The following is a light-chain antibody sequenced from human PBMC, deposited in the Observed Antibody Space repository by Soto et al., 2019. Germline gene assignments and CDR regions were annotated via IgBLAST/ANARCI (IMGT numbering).Light chain of an antibody. Sequence: EIVMTPSPATLSLSPVERATLSCSSSQSVSSNLAWYQQKPGQAPRLLIYGASTRATGIPARFSGSGSGTEFALTISSLQSEDFAVYYCQQYNDWPPWTFGQGTKVDIK. CDR3: QQYNDWPPWT. J-gene: IGKJ1*01. CDR2: GAS. CDR1: QSVSSN. V-gene: IGKV3-15*01.